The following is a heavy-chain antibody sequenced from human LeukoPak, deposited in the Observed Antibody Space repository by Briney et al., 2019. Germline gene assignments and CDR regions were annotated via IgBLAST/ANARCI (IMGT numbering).Heavy chain of an antibody. CDR2: ISYDGSNK. CDR1: GFTFSSYG. CDR3: TTSWRVNGAFDT. Sequence: GGSLRLSCAASGFTFSSYGMHWVRQAPGKGLEWVAVISYDGSNKYYADSVKGRFTISRDNSKNTLYLQMNSLRAEDTAVYYCTTSWRVNGAFDTWGQGTMVIVSS. D-gene: IGHD7-27*01. J-gene: IGHJ3*02. V-gene: IGHV3-30*03.